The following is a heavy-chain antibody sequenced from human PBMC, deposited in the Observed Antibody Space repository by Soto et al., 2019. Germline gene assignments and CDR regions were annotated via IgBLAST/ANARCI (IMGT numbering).Heavy chain of an antibody. D-gene: IGHD3-22*01. CDR2: IYYSGST. V-gene: IGHV4-31*03. CDR1: GGSISSGGYY. Sequence: VLLQESGPGLVKTSQTLSLTCTVSGGSISSGGYYWSWIRQHPGKGLEWIGYIYYSGSTYYNPSLKSRVTISVDTSKNQFSLKLSSVTAADTAVYYCARGRGYYDSSGYPGRAFDIWGQGTKVTV. CDR3: ARGRGYYDSSGYPGRAFDI. J-gene: IGHJ3*02.